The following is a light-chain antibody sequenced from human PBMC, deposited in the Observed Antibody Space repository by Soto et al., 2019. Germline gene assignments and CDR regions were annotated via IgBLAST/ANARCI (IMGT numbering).Light chain of an antibody. Sequence: QSALTQPASVSGSPGQSITISCTGTSSDVGSYNLVSWYQQLPGKAPKLMIYEGSKRPSGVSFRFSGSKSGNTASLTISGLQAEDETDYYCCSYAGSSTFWVFGGGTKLTVL. CDR3: CSYAGSSTFWV. CDR1: SSDVGSYNL. V-gene: IGLV2-23*01. CDR2: EGS. J-gene: IGLJ3*02.